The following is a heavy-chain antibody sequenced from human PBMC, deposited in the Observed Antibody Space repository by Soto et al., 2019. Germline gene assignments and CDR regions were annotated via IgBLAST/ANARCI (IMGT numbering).Heavy chain of an antibody. Sequence: QITLKESGPPLVKPTQTLTLTCTFSGFSLSTSGVGVGWIRQPPGKALEWLALIYWDDDKRYSPSLKSRLTITKDTSKNHVVLTMTNMDPVDTATYYCAHIREEYSSSPSHNYYMDVWGKGTTVTVSS. V-gene: IGHV2-5*02. CDR3: AHIREEYSSSPSHNYYMDV. CDR1: GFSLSTSGVG. D-gene: IGHD6-6*01. CDR2: IYWDDDK. J-gene: IGHJ6*03.